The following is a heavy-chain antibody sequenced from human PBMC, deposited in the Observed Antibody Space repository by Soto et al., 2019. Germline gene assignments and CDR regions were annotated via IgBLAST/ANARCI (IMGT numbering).Heavy chain of an antibody. D-gene: IGHD6-19*01. V-gene: IGHV3-30*18. CDR1: GFTFSSYG. CDR3: AKGAVAGTSDY. Sequence: QVQLVESGGGVVQPGRSLRLSCAASGFTFSSYGMHWVRQAPGKRLEWVAVISYDGSNKYYADSVKGRFTISRDNSKNTLYLQMNSLRAEDTAVYYCAKGAVAGTSDYWGQGTLVTVSS. CDR2: ISYDGSNK. J-gene: IGHJ4*02.